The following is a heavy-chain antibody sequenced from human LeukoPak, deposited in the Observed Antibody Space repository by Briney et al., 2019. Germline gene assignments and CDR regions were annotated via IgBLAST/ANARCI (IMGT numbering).Heavy chain of an antibody. V-gene: IGHV3-21*01. CDR3: ARDTYNYYYDSSGYSKPFDY. D-gene: IGHD3-22*01. CDR1: GLTFSSYS. Sequence: PGGSLRLSCAASGLTFSSYSMNWVRQAPGKGLEWVSSISSSSSYIYYADSVKGRFTISRDNAKNSLYLQMNSLRAEDTAVYYCARDTYNYYYDSSGYSKPFDYWGQGTLVTVSS. J-gene: IGHJ4*02. CDR2: ISSSSSYI.